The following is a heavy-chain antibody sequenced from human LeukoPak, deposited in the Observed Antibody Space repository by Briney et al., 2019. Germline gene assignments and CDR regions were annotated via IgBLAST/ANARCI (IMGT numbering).Heavy chain of an antibody. CDR3: ARDEYRSRWLHP. D-gene: IGHD5-24*01. V-gene: IGHV3-7*01. Sequence: GGSLRLSCAASGFTFSSYWMSWVRLAPGRGLEWVANIVGDGSEKWYADSVKGRYTISRDNAQNSVHLQRNSLRAEDTAVYHCARDEYRSRWLHPWGQGTLVTVTS. CDR1: GFTFSSYW. J-gene: IGHJ5*02. CDR2: IVGDGSEK.